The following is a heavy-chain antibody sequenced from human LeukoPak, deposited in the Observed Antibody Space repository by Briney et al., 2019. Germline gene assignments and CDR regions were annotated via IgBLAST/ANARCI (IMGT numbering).Heavy chain of an antibody. D-gene: IGHD3-22*01. CDR1: GYTFTSYG. Sequence: ASVKVSCKASGYTFTSYGISWVRQAPGQGLEWMGWICAYNGNTNYAQKLQGRVTMTTDTSTSTAYMELRSLRSDDTAVYYCARDLGIGMIVMVITSTGPDYWGQGTLVTVSS. CDR2: ICAYNGNT. J-gene: IGHJ4*02. CDR3: ARDLGIGMIVMVITSTGPDY. V-gene: IGHV1-18*01.